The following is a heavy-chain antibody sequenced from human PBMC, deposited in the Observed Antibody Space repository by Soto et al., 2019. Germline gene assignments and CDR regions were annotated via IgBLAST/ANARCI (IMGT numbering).Heavy chain of an antibody. CDR2: INHSGST. J-gene: IGHJ3*02. V-gene: IGHV4-34*01. CDR3: ARGRAMVRDKDAFDI. D-gene: IGHD3-10*01. CDR1: GGSFSGYY. Sequence: QVQLQQWGAGLLKPSETLSLTCAVYGGSFSGYYWSWMRQPPGKGLEWIGEINHSGSTNYNPSLKSRVTISVDTSKTQFSLKLSSVHAADTAVYYCARGRAMVRDKDAFDIWGQGTMVTVSS.